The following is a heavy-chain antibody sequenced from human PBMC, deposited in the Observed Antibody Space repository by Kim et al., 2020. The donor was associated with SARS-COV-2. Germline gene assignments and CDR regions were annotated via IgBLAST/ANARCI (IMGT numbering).Heavy chain of an antibody. CDR2: ISYDGSNK. V-gene: IGHV3-30-3*01. D-gene: IGHD4-4*01. J-gene: IGHJ4*02. CDR1: GFTFSSYA. Sequence: GGSLRLSCAASGFTFSSYAMHWVRQAPGKGLEWVAVISYDGSNKYYADSVKGRFTISRDNSKNTLYLQMNSLRAEDTAVYYCARELMTTVTTILPLGLFDYWGQGTLVTVPS. CDR3: ARELMTTVTTILPLGLFDY.